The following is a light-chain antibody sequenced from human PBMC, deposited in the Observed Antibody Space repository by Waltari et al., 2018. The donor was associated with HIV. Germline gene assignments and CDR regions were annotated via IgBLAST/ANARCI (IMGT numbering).Light chain of an antibody. J-gene: IGLJ2*01. Sequence: QSVLTQPPSASGTPGQRVTISCSGSSSNIGSNSVYWYQQLPGTAPKLLIFRVNQLLSGVPDRFSGSKSGTSASLAISGLRSDDEADYYCATWDDSLSGVVFGGGTKVTVL. CDR3: ATWDDSLSGVV. V-gene: IGLV1-47*01. CDR2: RVN. CDR1: SSNIGSNS.